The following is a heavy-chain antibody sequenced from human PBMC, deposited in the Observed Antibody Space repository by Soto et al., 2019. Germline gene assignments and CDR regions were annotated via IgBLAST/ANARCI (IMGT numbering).Heavy chain of an antibody. J-gene: IGHJ4*02. Sequence: PSETLSLTCTVSGGSISSYYWSWIRQPPGKGLEWIGYIYYSGSTNYNPPLKSRVTISVDTSKNQFSLKLRSVTGADTAVYYCAGRYGGNFDSWGQGTLVTVSS. D-gene: IGHD1-26*01. CDR3: AGRYGGNFDS. CDR2: IYYSGST. CDR1: GGSISSYY. V-gene: IGHV4-59*01.